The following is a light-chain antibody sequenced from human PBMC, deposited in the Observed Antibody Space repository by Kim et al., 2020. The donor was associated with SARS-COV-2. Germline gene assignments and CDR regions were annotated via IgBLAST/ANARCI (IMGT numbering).Light chain of an antibody. V-gene: IGLV7-43*01. CDR3: LVQSGSAWV. J-gene: IGLJ3*02. Sequence: TVPLPCDSTTAPVTSVHYPNCFQQNPGHAPRALIYTTSNKPSWPPARFSGSLLGGKSALTLSGVQPEDEAEYYCLVQSGSAWVFGGGTQLTVL. CDR2: TTS. CDR1: TAPVTSVHY.